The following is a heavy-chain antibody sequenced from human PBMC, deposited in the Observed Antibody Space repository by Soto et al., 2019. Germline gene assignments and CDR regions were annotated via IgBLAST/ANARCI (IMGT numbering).Heavy chain of an antibody. V-gene: IGHV3-23*01. D-gene: IGHD1-1*01. CDR1: GFTFSSFP. CDR2: ISGSGATT. CDR3: AKGRGTFDY. Sequence: GGSLRLSCASPGFTFSSFPMSWVRQAPGKGLEWVSAISGSGATTNSADSVKGRFTISRDNSKNTLDLQMNSLRAEDTAIYYCAKGRGTFDYWGQGTLVTVSS. J-gene: IGHJ4*02.